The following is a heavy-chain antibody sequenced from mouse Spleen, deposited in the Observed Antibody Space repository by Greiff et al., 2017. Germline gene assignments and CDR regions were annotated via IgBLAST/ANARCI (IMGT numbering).Heavy chain of an antibody. D-gene: IGHD2-1*01. Sequence: EVHLVESGGGLVKPGGSLKLSCAASGFAFSSYDMSWVRQTPEKRLEWVAYISSGGGSTYYPDTVKGRFTISRDNAKNTLYLQMSSLKSEDTAMYYCARGLLWSFAYWGQGTLVTVSA. CDR1: GFAFSSYD. V-gene: IGHV5-12-1*01. CDR3: ARGLLWSFAY. CDR2: ISSGGGST. J-gene: IGHJ3*01.